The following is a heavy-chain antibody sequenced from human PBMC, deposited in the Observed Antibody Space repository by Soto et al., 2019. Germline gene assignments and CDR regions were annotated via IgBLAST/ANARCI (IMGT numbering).Heavy chain of an antibody. V-gene: IGHV4-31*03. CDR3: APGSGGYYYYYFDY. D-gene: IGHD3-22*01. CDR2: IYYSGST. CDR1: GGSISSGGYY. J-gene: IGHJ4*02. Sequence: SETLSLTCTVSGGSISSGGYYWSWIRQHPGKGLEWIGYIYYSGSTYYNPSLKSRVTISVDTSKNQFSLKLSSVTAADTAVYYCAPGSGGYYYYYFDYWGQGTLVTVSS.